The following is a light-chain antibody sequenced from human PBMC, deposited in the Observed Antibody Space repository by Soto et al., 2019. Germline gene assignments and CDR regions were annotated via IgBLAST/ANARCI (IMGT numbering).Light chain of an antibody. Sequence: EIVVTQSPATLSLSPGERAALSCRASQGVGRFLAWYQQKPGQAPRLLIYDASNRATGIPARFSGSGSETDFTLVIDNLEPEDFAVYYCQQRSGWPLTFGGGTKVEIK. CDR1: QGVGRF. CDR2: DAS. V-gene: IGKV3-11*01. J-gene: IGKJ4*01. CDR3: QQRSGWPLT.